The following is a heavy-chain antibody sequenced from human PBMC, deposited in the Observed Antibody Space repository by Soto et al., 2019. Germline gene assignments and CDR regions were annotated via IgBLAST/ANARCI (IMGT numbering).Heavy chain of an antibody. V-gene: IGHV1-18*01. Sequence: QVHLVQSGAEVKKPGASVKVSCKCSGYIFTTYGITWVRQAPGQGLERMGWISAHNGNTKYSQKLQGRVTVTRDTSTSTAYTELRSLRSDDTAVYYCARGRYGEYWGQGALVNVSS. CDR2: ISAHNGNT. CDR3: ARGRYGEY. J-gene: IGHJ4*02. D-gene: IGHD3-10*01. CDR1: GYIFTTYG.